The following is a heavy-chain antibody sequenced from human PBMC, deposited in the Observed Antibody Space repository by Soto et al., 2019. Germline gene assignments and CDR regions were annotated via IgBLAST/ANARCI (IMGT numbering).Heavy chain of an antibody. CDR2: IDPSDSYT. D-gene: IGHD5-18*01. V-gene: IGHV5-10-1*01. J-gene: IGHJ6*02. CDR1: GYSFTSYW. Sequence: HGESLKISCKGSGYSFTSYWISWVRQMPGKGLEWMGRIDPSDSYTNYSPSFQGHVTISADKSISTAYLQWSSLKASDTAMYYCARSSYGSEYYYYGMDVWGQGTTVTVSS. CDR3: ARSSYGSEYYYYGMDV.